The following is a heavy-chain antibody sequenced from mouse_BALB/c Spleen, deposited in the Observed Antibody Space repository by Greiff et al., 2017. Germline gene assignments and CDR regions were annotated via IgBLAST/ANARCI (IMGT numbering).Heavy chain of an antibody. J-gene: IGHJ2*01. D-gene: IGHD1-1*01. V-gene: IGHV1S81*02. CDR3: TRGYYGSSYDY. CDR1: GYTFTSYY. Sequence: QVQLQQSGADLVKPGASVKLSCKASGYTFTSYYMYWVKQRPGQGLEWIGEINPSNGGTNLNEKFKSKATLTVDKSTSTAYMQLSSLTSEDPAVYYCTRGYYGSSYDYWGQGTTLTVSS. CDR2: INPSNGGT.